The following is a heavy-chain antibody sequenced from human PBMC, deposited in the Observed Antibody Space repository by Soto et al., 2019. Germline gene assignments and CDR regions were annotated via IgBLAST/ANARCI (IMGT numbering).Heavy chain of an antibody. CDR2: ISAYNGNT. Sequence: GASVKVSCKASGYTFTSYGISWVRQAPGQGLEWMGWISAYNGNTNYAQKLQGRVTMTTDTSTSTAYMELRSLRSDDTAVYYCARQDIVVVPAADYYYYYMDVWGKGTTVTVSS. J-gene: IGHJ6*03. CDR1: GYTFTSYG. CDR3: ARQDIVVVPAADYYYYYMDV. D-gene: IGHD2-2*01. V-gene: IGHV1-18*01.